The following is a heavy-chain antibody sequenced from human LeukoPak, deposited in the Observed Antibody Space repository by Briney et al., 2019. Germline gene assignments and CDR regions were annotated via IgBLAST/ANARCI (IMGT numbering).Heavy chain of an antibody. CDR2: IYSGDST. Sequence: GGSLRLSCAASGFTVSSNYMSWVRQAPGKGLEWVAVIYSGDSTYYADSVKVRFAISRDNTKNTLNLQMNSLRVEDTAVYYCARDEEGYCSGGSCYPRWLDWGQGTLVTVSS. J-gene: IGHJ4*02. CDR3: ARDEEGYCSGGSCYPRWLD. D-gene: IGHD2-15*01. V-gene: IGHV3-66*01. CDR1: GFTVSSNY.